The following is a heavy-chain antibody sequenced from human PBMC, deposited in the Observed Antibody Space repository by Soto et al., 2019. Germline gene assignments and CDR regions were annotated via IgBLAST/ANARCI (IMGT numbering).Heavy chain of an antibody. CDR1: GFSLSTSGVG. CDR2: IYWNDDK. J-gene: IGHJ4*02. D-gene: IGHD6-19*01. V-gene: IGHV2-5*01. Sequence: SGPTLVNPTQALTLTCTFSGFSLSTSGVGVGWIRQPPGKALEWLALIYWNDDKRYSPSLKSRLTITKDTSKNQVVLTMTNMDPVDTATYYCAHRPSGWYLFDYWGQGTLVTVSS. CDR3: AHRPSGWYLFDY.